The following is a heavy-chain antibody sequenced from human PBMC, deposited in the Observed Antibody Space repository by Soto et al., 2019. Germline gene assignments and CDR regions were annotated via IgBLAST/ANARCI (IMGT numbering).Heavy chain of an antibody. D-gene: IGHD2-8*01. J-gene: IGHJ6*02. CDR1: GFNVSNYY. V-gene: IGHV3-53*04. CDR2: LYSGGTI. CDR3: AGGGRSLGVDYYYGLDV. Sequence: EVQLVESGGGLVQPGGSLRLSCEASGFNVSNYYMTWVRQAPGKGLEWVSVLYSGGTIYYADSVKGRFTISRHDSKNTLYLQMNSLSAEDTAVYYCAGGGRSLGVDYYYGLDVWGQGTTVTVSS.